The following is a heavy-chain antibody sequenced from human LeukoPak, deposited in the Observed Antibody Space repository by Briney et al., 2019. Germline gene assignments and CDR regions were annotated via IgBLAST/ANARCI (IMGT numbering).Heavy chain of an antibody. Sequence: ASVKVSCKASGYTFTGYYMHWVRQAPGQGLEWMGWISAYNGNTNYAQKLQGRVTMTTDTSTSTAYMELRSLRSDDTAVYYCARRIVGATRVYDYWGQGTLVTVSS. J-gene: IGHJ4*02. D-gene: IGHD1-26*01. CDR2: ISAYNGNT. CDR3: ARRIVGATRVYDY. V-gene: IGHV1-18*04. CDR1: GYTFTGYY.